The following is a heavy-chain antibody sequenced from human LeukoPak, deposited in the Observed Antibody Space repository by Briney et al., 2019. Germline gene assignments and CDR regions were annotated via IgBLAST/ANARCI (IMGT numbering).Heavy chain of an antibody. CDR2: INTDGSST. Sequence: GGSLRLSCAASGFTFSSYWMHWVRQAPGKGLVWVSHINTDGSSTSYADSVKGRFTISRDNAKNTLYLQMNSLRADDTAVYYCARISSSWYYFDYWGQGTLVTVSS. J-gene: IGHJ4*02. V-gene: IGHV3-74*01. CDR1: GFTFSSYW. CDR3: ARISSSWYYFDY. D-gene: IGHD6-13*01.